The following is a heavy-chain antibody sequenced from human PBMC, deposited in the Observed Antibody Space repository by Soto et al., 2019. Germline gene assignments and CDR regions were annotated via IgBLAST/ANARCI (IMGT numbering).Heavy chain of an antibody. V-gene: IGHV3-23*01. J-gene: IGHJ5*02. CDR3: AISLNINWQNGFDP. D-gene: IGHD1-1*01. CDR2: ISDSGIRT. Sequence: EAQLLESGGGLVQPGGSLRLSCAASGLSFSSSAMNWVRQAPGKGLEWVSIISDSGIRTHYADSVKGRFTISRDNSKNTLDLQMNSLRADDTAVYYCAISLNINWQNGFDPWGQGTLVTVSS. CDR1: GLSFSSSA.